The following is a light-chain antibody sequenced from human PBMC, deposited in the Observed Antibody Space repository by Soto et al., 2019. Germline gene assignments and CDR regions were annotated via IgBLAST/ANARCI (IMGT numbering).Light chain of an antibody. CDR3: QQYDGSPRT. Sequence: EIVLTQSPGTLSLSPGERATLSCRASQSLNSNSLAWYQQKPGQAPRLLIYNAYNRASGIPDRFSGSGSGTDFTLTISRLEPEDFVVYHCQQYDGSPRTFGQGTKVEVK. CDR1: QSLNSNS. CDR2: NAY. V-gene: IGKV3-20*01. J-gene: IGKJ1*01.